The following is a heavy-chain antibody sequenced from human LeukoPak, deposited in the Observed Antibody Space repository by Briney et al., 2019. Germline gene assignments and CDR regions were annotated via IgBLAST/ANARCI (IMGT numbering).Heavy chain of an antibody. CDR3: ARHLGTGYYDSSGYRFDY. CDR1: GYSISSGYY. V-gene: IGHV4-38-2*01. Sequence: SETLSLTCGVSGYSISSGYYWGWIRQPPGRGLAWIGSLHYSGSTYYNPSLKSRVTISVDTSKNQFSLKLSSVTAADTAVYYCARHLGTGYYDSSGYRFDYWGQGTLVTVSS. CDR2: LHYSGST. J-gene: IGHJ4*02. D-gene: IGHD3-22*01.